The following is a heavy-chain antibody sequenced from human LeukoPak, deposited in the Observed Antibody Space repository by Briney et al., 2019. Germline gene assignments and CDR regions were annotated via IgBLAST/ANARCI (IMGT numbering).Heavy chain of an antibody. CDR3: AKEAYYDFWSGYYIDY. J-gene: IGHJ4*02. CDR1: GFTVSSNY. V-gene: IGHV3-23*01. D-gene: IGHD3-3*01. Sequence: PGGSLRLSCAASGFTVSSNYMSWVRQAPGKGLEWVSAISGSGGSTYYADSVKGRFTISRDNSKNTLYLQMNSLRAEDTAVYYCAKEAYYDFWSGYYIDYWGQGTLVTVSS. CDR2: ISGSGGST.